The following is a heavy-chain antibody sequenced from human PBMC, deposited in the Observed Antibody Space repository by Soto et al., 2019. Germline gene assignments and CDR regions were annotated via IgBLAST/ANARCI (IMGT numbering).Heavy chain of an antibody. CDR2: INSVSSTT. V-gene: IGHV3-74*01. J-gene: IGHJ5*02. D-gene: IGHD1-26*01. CDR3: AREGGNLNWFDP. CDR1: GFTFSNNW. Sequence: PGGSLRLSCAASGFTFSNNWMHWVRQAPGKGLVWVSRINSVSSTTYYADSVKGRFTISRDNAKNSLYLQMNSLRAEDTAVYYCAREGGNLNWFDPWGQGTLVTVSS.